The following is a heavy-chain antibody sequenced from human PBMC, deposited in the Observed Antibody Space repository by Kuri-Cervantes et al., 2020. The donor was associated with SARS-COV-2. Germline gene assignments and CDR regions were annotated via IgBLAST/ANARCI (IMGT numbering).Heavy chain of an antibody. V-gene: IGHV3-21*01. CDR3: ASSLVDYFDY. D-gene: IGHD1-26*01. Sequence: GGSLRLSCAASGFTFSSYSMNWVRQAPGKGLEWVSSISSSSSYIYYADSVKGRFTISRDNSKNTLYLQMNSLRAEDTAVYYCASSLVDYFDYWGQGTLVIVSS. J-gene: IGHJ4*02. CDR2: ISSSSSYI. CDR1: GFTFSSYS.